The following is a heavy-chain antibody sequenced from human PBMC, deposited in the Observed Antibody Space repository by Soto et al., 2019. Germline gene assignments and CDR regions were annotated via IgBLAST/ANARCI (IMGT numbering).Heavy chain of an antibody. CDR3: ARGYGGPIVWFDP. CDR2: INAGNGNT. CDR1: GYTFTSYA. V-gene: IGHV1-3*01. J-gene: IGHJ5*02. D-gene: IGHD3-16*01. Sequence: QVQLVQSGAEVKKPGASVKVSCKASGYTFTSYAMHWVRQAPGQRLEWMGWINAGNGNTKYSQKFQGRVTITRDTSVSTAQIELSSLRSEDTAVYYCARGYGGPIVWFDPWGQGTLVSVSS.